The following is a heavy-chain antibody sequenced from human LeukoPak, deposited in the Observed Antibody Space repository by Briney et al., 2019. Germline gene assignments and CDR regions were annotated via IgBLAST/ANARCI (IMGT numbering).Heavy chain of an antibody. Sequence: ASVKVSCKASGYTFTGYCMHWVRQAPGQGLEWMGWINPNSGGTNYAQNFQGRVIMTRDTSISTAYMELSRLRSDDTAVYYCARGRRQWELLPHYWGQGTLVTVSS. CDR1: GYTFTGYC. D-gene: IGHD1-26*01. CDR3: ARGRRQWELLPHY. V-gene: IGHV1-2*02. CDR2: INPNSGGT. J-gene: IGHJ4*02.